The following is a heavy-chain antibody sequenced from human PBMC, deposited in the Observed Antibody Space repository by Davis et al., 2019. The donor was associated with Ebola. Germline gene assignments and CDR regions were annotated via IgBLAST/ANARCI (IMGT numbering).Heavy chain of an antibody. CDR1: GGTFSSYA. J-gene: IGHJ6*02. D-gene: IGHD2-8*02. Sequence: SVKVSCKASGGTFSSYAISWVRQAPGQGLEWMGGIIPIFGTANYAQKFQGRVTITADESTSTAYMELSSLRSEDTAVYYCARGRVVLVVYAIRYYGMDVWGQRTTVTVSS. V-gene: IGHV1-69*13. CDR2: IIPIFGTA. CDR3: ARGRVVLVVYAIRYYGMDV.